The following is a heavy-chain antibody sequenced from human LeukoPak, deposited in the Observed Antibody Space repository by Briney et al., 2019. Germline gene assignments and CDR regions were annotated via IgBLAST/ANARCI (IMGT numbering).Heavy chain of an antibody. Sequence: PSETLSLTCTVSCGSISSYYWSWIRQPPGKGLEWIGYIYYSGSTNYNPSLKSRATISVDTSKKQFSLKLSSVTAADTAVYYCARGSYGYPNWFDPWGQGTLVTVSS. CDR3: ARGSYGYPNWFDP. CDR2: IYYSGST. CDR1: CGSISSYY. D-gene: IGHD5-24*01. V-gene: IGHV4-59*01. J-gene: IGHJ5*02.